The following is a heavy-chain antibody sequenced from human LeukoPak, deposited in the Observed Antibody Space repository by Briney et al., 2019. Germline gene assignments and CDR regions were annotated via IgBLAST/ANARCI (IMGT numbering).Heavy chain of an antibody. Sequence: SETLSLTCAVYGGSFSGYYWSWIRQPPGKGLEWIGEINHSGSTNYNPSLKSRVTIPVDTSKNQFSLKLSSVTAADTAVYYCARGQPHYDFWSGYYFKGGNGKYYFDYWGQGTLVTVSS. CDR3: ARGQPHYDFWSGYYFKGGNGKYYFDY. D-gene: IGHD3-3*01. CDR2: INHSGST. V-gene: IGHV4-34*01. J-gene: IGHJ4*02. CDR1: GGSFSGYY.